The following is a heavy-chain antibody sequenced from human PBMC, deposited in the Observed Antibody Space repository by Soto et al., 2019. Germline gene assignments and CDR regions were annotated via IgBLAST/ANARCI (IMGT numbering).Heavy chain of an antibody. V-gene: IGHV1-3*01. CDR2: ISADNGNT. D-gene: IGHD6-13*01. J-gene: IGHJ4*02. CDR1: GYTFTKYA. Sequence: ASVKVSCKASGYTFTKYAMHWVRQAPGQSLEWMGWISADNGNTNYAQKLQGRVTMTRDTSTSTAYMELRSLRSDDTAVYYCARVRAGTGFYFDYWGQGTLVTVSS. CDR3: ARVRAGTGFYFDY.